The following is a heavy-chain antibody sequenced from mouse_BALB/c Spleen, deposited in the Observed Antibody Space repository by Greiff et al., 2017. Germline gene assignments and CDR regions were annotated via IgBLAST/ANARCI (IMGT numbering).Heavy chain of an antibody. V-gene: IGHV1-87*01. J-gene: IGHJ4*01. D-gene: IGHD4-1*01. CDR2: IYPGDGDT. Sequence: QVQLQQSGAELARPGASVKLSCKASGYTFTSYWMQWVKQRPGQGLEWIGAIYPGDGDTRYTQKFKGKATLTADKSSSTAYMQLSSLASEDSAVYYCAITGTANYAMDYWGQGTAVTVSS. CDR1: GYTFTSYW. CDR3: AITGTANYAMDY.